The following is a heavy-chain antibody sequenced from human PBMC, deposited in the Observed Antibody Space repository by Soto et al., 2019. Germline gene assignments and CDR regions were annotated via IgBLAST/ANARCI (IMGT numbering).Heavy chain of an antibody. Sequence: SETLSLTCSVSGGPISGYYWSWIRQPPGKGLEWIGYIYYSGSTDYNPSLKSRVTISVDTSKNQFSLKLTSVTAADTAVYYCARVVIVPAARGHYNYFYMDVWGKGTTVTISS. CDR3: ARVVIVPAARGHYNYFYMDV. D-gene: IGHD2-2*01. V-gene: IGHV4-59*08. CDR2: IYYSGST. J-gene: IGHJ6*03. CDR1: GGPISGYY.